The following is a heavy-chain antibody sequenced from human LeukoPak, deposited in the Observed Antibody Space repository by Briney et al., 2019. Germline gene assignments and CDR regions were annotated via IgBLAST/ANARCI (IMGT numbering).Heavy chain of an antibody. V-gene: IGHV4-39*01. CDR3: TRGAGWLIDY. CDR1: GGSISSSSYY. D-gene: IGHD3-16*01. CDR2: IYYSGST. Sequence: SETLSLTCTVSGGSISSSSYYWGWIRQPPGKGLEWIGSIYYSGSTYYNLSLKSRVTISVDTSKNQFSLKLSSVTAADTAVYYCTRGAGWLIDYWGQGILVTVSS. J-gene: IGHJ4*02.